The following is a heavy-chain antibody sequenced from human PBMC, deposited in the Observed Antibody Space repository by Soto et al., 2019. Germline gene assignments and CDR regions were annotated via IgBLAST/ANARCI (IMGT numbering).Heavy chain of an antibody. CDR2: IFSSGST. D-gene: IGHD5-12*01. J-gene: IGHJ4*02. Sequence: PSETLSLTFTVSGGSINTFYWSWVRQPAGKGLGWIGRIFSSGSTSFNPSLESRVAMSVDTSKNHFSLNLSSVTAADMAVYYCAREGSYSAYNFAHGIQLWSFDFWGQGALVTVSS. V-gene: IGHV4-4*07. CDR3: AREGSYSAYNFAHGIQLWSFDF. CDR1: GGSINTFY.